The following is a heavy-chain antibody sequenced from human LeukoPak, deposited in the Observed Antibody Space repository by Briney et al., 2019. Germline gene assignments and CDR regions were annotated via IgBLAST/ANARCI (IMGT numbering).Heavy chain of an antibody. V-gene: IGHV4-4*07. J-gene: IGHJ4*02. Sequence: PSETLSLTCTVSGGSISSYYWSWIRQPAGKGLEWIGRIYTSGSTNYNPSLKSRVTMSVDTSKNQFSLKLSSVTAADTAVYYCARTGYSSGWYSGVGGYWGQGTLVTVSS. D-gene: IGHD6-19*01. CDR1: GGSISSYY. CDR2: IYTSGST. CDR3: ARTGYSSGWYSGVGGY.